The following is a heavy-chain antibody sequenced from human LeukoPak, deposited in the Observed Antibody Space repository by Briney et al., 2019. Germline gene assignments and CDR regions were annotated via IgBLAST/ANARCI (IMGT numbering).Heavy chain of an antibody. Sequence: GGSLRLSCAASGFTFSSYAMSWVRQAPGKGLEWVSAISGSGGSTYYADSVKGRFTISRDNSKNTLYLQMNSLRAEDTAVYYCAKSQRLGYCSGGSCYIPHGEFDPWGQGTLVTVSS. J-gene: IGHJ5*02. V-gene: IGHV3-23*01. D-gene: IGHD2-15*01. CDR2: ISGSGGST. CDR3: AKSQRLGYCSGGSCYIPHGEFDP. CDR1: GFTFSSYA.